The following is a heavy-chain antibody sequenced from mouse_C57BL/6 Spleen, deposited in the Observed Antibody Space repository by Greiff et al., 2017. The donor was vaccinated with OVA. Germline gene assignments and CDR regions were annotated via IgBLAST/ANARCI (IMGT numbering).Heavy chain of an antibody. D-gene: IGHD2-4*01. J-gene: IGHJ2*01. CDR3: ASVYYDYDGSFDY. V-gene: IGHV3-6*01. Sequence: VQLKESGPGLVKPSQSLSLTCSVTGYSITSGYYWNWIRQFPGNKLEWMGYISYDGSNNYNPSLKNRISITRDTSKNQFFLKLNSVTTEDTATYYCASVYYDYDGSFDYWGQGTTLTVSS. CDR2: ISYDGSN. CDR1: GYSITSGYY.